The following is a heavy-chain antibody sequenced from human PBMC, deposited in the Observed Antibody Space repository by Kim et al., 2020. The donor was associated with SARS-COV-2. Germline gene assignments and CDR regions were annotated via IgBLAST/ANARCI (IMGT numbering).Heavy chain of an antibody. V-gene: IGHV3-48*02. CDR1: GFTFSTYS. Sequence: GGSLRLSCAASGFTFSTYSMSWVRQAPGKGLEWVSYISGSNSNIYYADSVKGRFTISRDNDKNSLSLQMNSLRDEDTAMYYCVRGGGLDYWGQGTLVTVSS. D-gene: IGHD3-10*01. CDR3: VRGGGLDY. J-gene: IGHJ4*02. CDR2: ISGSNSNI.